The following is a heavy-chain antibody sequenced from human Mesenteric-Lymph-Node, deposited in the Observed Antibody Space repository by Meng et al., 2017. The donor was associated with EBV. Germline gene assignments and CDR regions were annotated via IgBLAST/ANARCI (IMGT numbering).Heavy chain of an antibody. D-gene: IGHD4-17*01. Sequence: QEQLQQWGAGRLKPSETLSPTWAVYGGTFSGYSWTWIRQPPGKGPEWIGEINQSGSTNYSPSLKSRVTISVDTSKTQFSLNLRSVTAADTAVYYCARGPPTLTSYVYFDYWGQGILVTVSS. CDR3: ARGPPTLTSYVYFDY. CDR2: INQSGST. CDR1: GGTFSGYS. V-gene: IGHV4-34*01. J-gene: IGHJ4*02.